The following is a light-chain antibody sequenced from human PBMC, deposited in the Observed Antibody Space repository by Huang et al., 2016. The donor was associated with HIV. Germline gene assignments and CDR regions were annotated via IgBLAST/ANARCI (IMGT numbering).Light chain of an antibody. Sequence: DIVLTQSPDSLAVSMGERATINCRSSQSVYYSSNGKNYLAWFQQKPGQAPRLLIYWASAREAGVPDRFTGSGSGTDFTLTISTLEAEDAAVYYCQQYYSIPQTFGQGTKVEI. CDR3: QQYYSIPQT. CDR1: QSVYYSSNGKNY. CDR2: WAS. J-gene: IGKJ1*01. V-gene: IGKV4-1*01.